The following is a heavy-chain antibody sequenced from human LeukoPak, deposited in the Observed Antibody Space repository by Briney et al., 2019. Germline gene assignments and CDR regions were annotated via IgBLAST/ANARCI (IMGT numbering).Heavy chain of an antibody. D-gene: IGHD3-10*01. Sequence: GGSLRLSCAASGFTFSSYAMSWVRQAPGEGLEWVSAISGSGGSTYYADSVKGRFTISRDNSKNTLYLQMNSLRAEDTAVYYCAKDELLRFGELAGIPYWGQGTLVTVSS. J-gene: IGHJ4*02. CDR3: AKDELLRFGELAGIPY. CDR2: ISGSGGST. V-gene: IGHV3-23*01. CDR1: GFTFSSYA.